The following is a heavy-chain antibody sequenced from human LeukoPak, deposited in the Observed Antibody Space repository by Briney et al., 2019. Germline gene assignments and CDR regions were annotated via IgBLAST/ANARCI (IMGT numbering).Heavy chain of an antibody. CDR3: AKAWGGTFDY. Sequence: GGSLRLSCAASGFTFGSYVMHWVRQAPGKGLEWVALISYDTKNIFYADSVKGRFTISRDNSKNTLYLQMNSLRAEDTAVYYCAKAWGGTFDYWGQGTLVTVSS. CDR1: GFTFGSYV. D-gene: IGHD3-16*01. J-gene: IGHJ4*02. CDR2: ISYDTKNI. V-gene: IGHV3-30*04.